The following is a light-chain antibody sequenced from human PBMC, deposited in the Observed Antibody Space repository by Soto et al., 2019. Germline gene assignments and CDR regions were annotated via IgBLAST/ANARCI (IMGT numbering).Light chain of an antibody. V-gene: IGKV3-20*01. Sequence: QSPATLSISSEEGAILSCRVSQTVRRNYLAWYLHKPGQVPRLFIYCACRRATGIPDRFSGSGSGTDFTLTISGLEPEDFAVYYCQRYGSALWAVGQGT. CDR2: CAC. CDR1: QTVRRNY. CDR3: QRYGSALWA. J-gene: IGKJ1*01.